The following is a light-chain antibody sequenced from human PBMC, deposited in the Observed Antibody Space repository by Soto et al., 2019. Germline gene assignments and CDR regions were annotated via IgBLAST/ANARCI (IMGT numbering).Light chain of an antibody. CDR1: QTLLKSNGRTY. V-gene: IGKV2D-29*01. J-gene: IGKJ5*01. CDR2: EAF. Sequence: IVLTQTPPSLSVTPGQPASISCKSSQTLLKSNGRTYLSWYFQKAGQPPQLLIFEAFNRFSGVXDXYTGSGLGTDYTLNVSRVEADDIGFYYCMQSLTSPITFGQGTRLDIK. CDR3: MQSLTSPIT.